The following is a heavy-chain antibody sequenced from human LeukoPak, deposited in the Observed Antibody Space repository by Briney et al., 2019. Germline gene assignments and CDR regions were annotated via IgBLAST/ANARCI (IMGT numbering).Heavy chain of an antibody. CDR2: IKKDGREK. CDR1: GFTSSAFW. V-gene: IGHV3-7*01. Sequence: GGSLRLSCVPSGFTSSAFWMSCVRRPPGKRLERVANIKKDGREKEYVDSVKGRFTIFRDNAKNSLYLQMSSLRAEDTAVYNFETFAGVVPGGLLLWGKGSTVIVSS. J-gene: IGHJ6*01. D-gene: IGHD2-2*01. CDR3: ETFAGVVPGGLLL.